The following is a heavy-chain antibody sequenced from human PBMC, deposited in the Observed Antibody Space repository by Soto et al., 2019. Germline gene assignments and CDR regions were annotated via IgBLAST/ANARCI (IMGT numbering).Heavy chain of an antibody. D-gene: IGHD3-10*01. CDR2: IYHSGSA. V-gene: IGHV4-4*02. J-gene: IGHJ5*02. CDR3: ARARLGTLFRGFNWLGP. Sequence: QVQLRESGPGLVKPSGTLSLTCAVSGDSISSSNWWSWVRQPPGKGLEGIGEIYHSGSANYNPSLTSRLTMSVDKSKNQFSLNLTSVTAADTAVYYCARARLGTLFRGFNWLGPWGPGTLVTISS. CDR1: GDSISSSNW.